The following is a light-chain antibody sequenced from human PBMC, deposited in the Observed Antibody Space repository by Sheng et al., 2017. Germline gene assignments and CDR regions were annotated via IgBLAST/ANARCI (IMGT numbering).Light chain of an antibody. Sequence: DIQMTQSPSSLSASVGDRVTITCRASQSISSYLNWYQQKPGKAPKLLIYDASSLQSGVPSRFSGSGSGTDFTLTISSLQPEDVATYYCQQSYSSPRVTFGPGDQSGYQT. CDR1: QSISSY. CDR2: DAS. J-gene: IGKJ3*01. V-gene: IGKV1-39*01. CDR3: QQSYSSPRVT.